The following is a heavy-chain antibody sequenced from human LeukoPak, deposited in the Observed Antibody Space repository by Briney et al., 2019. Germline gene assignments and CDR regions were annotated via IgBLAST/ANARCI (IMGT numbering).Heavy chain of an antibody. CDR2: IKKDGSGI. CDR1: GFPFSNSW. J-gene: IGHJ6*04. V-gene: IGHV3-7*03. Sequence: GGSLRLSCAVSGFPFSNSWMCWVRQAPGKGLEGVANIKKDGSGISYVDSVKGRFIISRDNARNSLYLQMNSLRVEDTAVYFCAGGGSMEVWGKGTAVTVSS. CDR3: AGGGSMEV.